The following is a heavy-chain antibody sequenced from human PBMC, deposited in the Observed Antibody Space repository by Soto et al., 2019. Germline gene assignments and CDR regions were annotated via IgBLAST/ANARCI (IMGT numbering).Heavy chain of an antibody. CDR1: GFTFSSYA. CDR2: ISGSGDST. Sequence: EVQLLESGGGLVQPGGSLRLSCAASGFTFSSYAMSWVRQAPGKGLEWVSVISGSGDSTYYADSVKGRFTISRDNSKNRLYPQRNRLRVADTAAYFCARRICVGLYFDYWGQGRLVTVSS. CDR3: ARRICVGLYFDY. V-gene: IGHV3-23*01. J-gene: IGHJ4*02.